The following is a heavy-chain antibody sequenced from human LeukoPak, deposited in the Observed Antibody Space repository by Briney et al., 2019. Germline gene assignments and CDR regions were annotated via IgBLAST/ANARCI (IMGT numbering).Heavy chain of an antibody. Sequence: SETLSLTCAVYGGSFNGYYWSWIRQPPGKGLEWIGEINHSGSTNYNPSLKSRLTISVDTSKNQFSLKLSSVTAADTAVYYCAREFRDGYNYDFDYWGQGTLVTVSS. J-gene: IGHJ4*02. CDR3: AREFRDGYNYDFDY. CDR2: INHSGST. CDR1: GGSFNGYY. V-gene: IGHV4-34*01. D-gene: IGHD5-24*01.